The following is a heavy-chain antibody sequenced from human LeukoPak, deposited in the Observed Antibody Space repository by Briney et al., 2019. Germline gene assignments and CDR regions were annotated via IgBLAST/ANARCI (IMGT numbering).Heavy chain of an antibody. D-gene: IGHD3-10*01. CDR3: ARDGYYYGSGSSRGWFDP. CDR1: GFSFSSYA. Sequence: GGSLRLSCAASGFSFSSYAVHWVRQAPGKGLEWVAAISYGGSSEYSADSVKGRFTISRDNSKNTLYLQMNSLRAEDTAVYYCARDGYYYGSGSSRGWFDPWGQGTLVTVSS. J-gene: IGHJ5*02. V-gene: IGHV3-30-3*01. CDR2: ISYGGSSE.